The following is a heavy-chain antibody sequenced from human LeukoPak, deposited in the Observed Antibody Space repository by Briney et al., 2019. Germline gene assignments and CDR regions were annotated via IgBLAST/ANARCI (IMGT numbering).Heavy chain of an antibody. CDR2: TSSSGSTI. V-gene: IGHV3-48*03. D-gene: IGHD3-10*01. Sequence: GGSLRLSCAASGFTFSSYEMNWVRQAPGKGLEWVSYTSSSGSTIYYADSVKGRFTISRDNAKNSLYLQMNSLRAEDTAVYYCAREKREWFGELLFSDYWGQGTLVTVSS. CDR3: AREKREWFGELLFSDY. J-gene: IGHJ4*02. CDR1: GFTFSSYE.